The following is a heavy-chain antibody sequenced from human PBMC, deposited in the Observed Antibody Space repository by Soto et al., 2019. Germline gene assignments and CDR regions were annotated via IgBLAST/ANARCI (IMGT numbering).Heavy chain of an antibody. V-gene: IGHV1-69*13. D-gene: IGHD1-7*01. CDR1: GGTFSSYA. CDR3: ARVAELRSYYYYGMDV. J-gene: IGHJ6*02. CDR2: IIPIFGTA. Sequence: SVKVSCKASGGTFSSYAISWVRQAPGQGLEWMGGIIPIFGTANYAQKFQGRVTITADESTSTAYMELSSLRSEDTAVYYCARVAELRSYYYYGMDVWGQGTTATVSS.